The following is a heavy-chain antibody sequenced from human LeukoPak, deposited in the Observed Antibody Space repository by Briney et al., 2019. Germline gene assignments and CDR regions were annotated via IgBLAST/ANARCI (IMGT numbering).Heavy chain of an antibody. CDR3: AKETAVAARLIDY. V-gene: IGHV3-23*01. CDR2: ISGGDSNT. Sequence: GGSLRLSCAASGFTVSNNYMTWVRQAPGKGLEWVSAISGGDSNTYYADSVKGRFTISRDNSQNTLYLQLNSLRADDTAVYYCAKETAVAARLIDYWGQGTLVTVSS. J-gene: IGHJ4*02. D-gene: IGHD6-6*01. CDR1: GFTVSNNY.